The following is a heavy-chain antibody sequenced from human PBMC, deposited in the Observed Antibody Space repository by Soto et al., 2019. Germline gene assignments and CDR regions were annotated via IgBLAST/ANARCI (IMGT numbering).Heavy chain of an antibody. Sequence: ASVKVSCKASGYTFTGYYMHCVRQAPGQGLEWMGWINPNSGGTNYAQKFQGRVTMTRDTSISTAYMELSRLRSDDTAVYYCASDARGRQLPLYYYYYGMDVWGQGTTVTVSS. CDR3: ASDARGRQLPLYYYYYGMDV. CDR2: INPNSGGT. V-gene: IGHV1-2*02. CDR1: GYTFTGYY. D-gene: IGHD2-2*01. J-gene: IGHJ6*02.